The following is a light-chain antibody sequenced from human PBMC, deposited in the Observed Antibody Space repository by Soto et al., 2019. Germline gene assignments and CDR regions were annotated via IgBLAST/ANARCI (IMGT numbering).Light chain of an antibody. CDR2: DDS. CDR1: NIGSKS. Sequence: VLTQPPSVSVAPGQTARITCGGNNIGSKSVHWYQQKPGQAPVLVVYDDSDRPSAIPERFSGSNSGNTATLTISRVEAGDEADYYCQVWDSSSDPVVFGGGTKLTVL. V-gene: IGLV3-21*02. J-gene: IGLJ2*01. CDR3: QVWDSSSDPVV.